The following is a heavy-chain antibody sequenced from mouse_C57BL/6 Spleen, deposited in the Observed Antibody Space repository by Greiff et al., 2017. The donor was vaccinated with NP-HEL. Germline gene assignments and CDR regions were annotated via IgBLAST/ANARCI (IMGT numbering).Heavy chain of an antibody. D-gene: IGHD2-1*01. V-gene: IGHV14-4*01. Sequence: EVKLVESGAELVRPGASVKLSCTASGFNIKDDYMHWVKQRPEQGLEWIGWIDPENGDTEYASKFQGKATITADTSSNTAYLQLSSLTSEDTAVYYCTTIYSPAWFAYWGQGTLVTVSA. CDR1: GFNIKDDY. J-gene: IGHJ3*01. CDR3: TTIYSPAWFAY. CDR2: IDPENGDT.